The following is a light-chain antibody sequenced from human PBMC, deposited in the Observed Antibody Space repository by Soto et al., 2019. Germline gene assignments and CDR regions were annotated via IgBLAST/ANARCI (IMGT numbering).Light chain of an antibody. V-gene: IGLV3-21*04. J-gene: IGLJ2*01. Sequence: SYELTQPPSVSVAPGKTARITCGGNNIGSKSVHWYQQKPGQAPVLVIYYDSDRPSGIPERFSGSNSGNTATLTISRVEAGDEADYYCQVWDSGSDHVVVGGGTKLTVL. CDR1: NIGSKS. CDR2: YDS. CDR3: QVWDSGSDHVV.